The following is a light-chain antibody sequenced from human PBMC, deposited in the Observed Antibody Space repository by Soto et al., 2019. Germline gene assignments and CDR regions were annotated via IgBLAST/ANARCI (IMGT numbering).Light chain of an antibody. J-gene: IGKJ1*01. V-gene: IGKV1-5*01. CDR3: QQYDDYQS. CDR2: DAS. CDR1: RSVRSR. Sequence: DVQMTQSPSTLSASVGDRVTITCRASRSVRSRLAWYQQKPGKAPNLLIYDASSLESGVPSRFSGSGSGTEFTLTISSLQPDDFATYWCQQYDDYQSFGQGTKVEIK.